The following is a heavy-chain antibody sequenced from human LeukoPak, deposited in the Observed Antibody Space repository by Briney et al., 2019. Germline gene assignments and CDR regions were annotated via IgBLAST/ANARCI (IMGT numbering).Heavy chain of an antibody. J-gene: IGHJ4*02. D-gene: IGHD3-10*01. CDR1: GFSLSSYW. CDR2: TNEDGSYA. CDR3: GRINYNGDY. Sequence: GGSRRLSCAASGFSLSSYWVHWVRQPPGKGLMWLSRTNEDGSYADYADSVKGRFTVPRDNAKNTVYLQMNSLRTEDTSVYFCGRINYNGDYWGRGTLVTVSS. V-gene: IGHV3-74*01.